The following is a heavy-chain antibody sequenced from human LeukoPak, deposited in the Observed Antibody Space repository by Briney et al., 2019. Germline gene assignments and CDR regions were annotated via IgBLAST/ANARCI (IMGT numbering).Heavy chain of an antibody. J-gene: IGHJ4*02. CDR1: GFTFSSYA. CDR3: AKEGRLTVAAVVVENYFDF. Sequence: PGGSLRLSCAASGFTFSSYAMSWVRLAPGKGLEWVSGISGSGGHTYYTDSVKGRFTISRDNSKTTVSLQMNSLTTDDTAVYYCAKEGRLTVAAVVVENYFDFWGQGTPVIVSA. CDR2: ISGSGGHT. V-gene: IGHV3-23*01. D-gene: IGHD3-22*01.